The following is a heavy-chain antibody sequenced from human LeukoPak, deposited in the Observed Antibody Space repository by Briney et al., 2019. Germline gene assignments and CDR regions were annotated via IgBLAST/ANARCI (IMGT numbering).Heavy chain of an antibody. J-gene: IGHJ4*02. D-gene: IGHD2-15*01. CDR1: GFTFSSYG. CDR3: AKPSVVAATRGYYFDY. Sequence: GGSLRLSCAASGFTFSSYGMRWVRQAPGKGLEWVAVISYDGSNKYYADSVKGRFTISRDNSKNTLYLQMNSLRAEDTAVYYCAKPSVVAATRGYYFDYWGQGTLVTVSS. V-gene: IGHV3-30*18. CDR2: ISYDGSNK.